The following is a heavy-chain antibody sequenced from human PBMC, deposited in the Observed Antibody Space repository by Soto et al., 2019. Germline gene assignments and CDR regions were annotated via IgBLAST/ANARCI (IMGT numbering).Heavy chain of an antibody. Sequence: SVEVSCKASGGTFKSYGINWVRQAPVQGLEWMGGIIPIFGTAKYAQKFQGRVTITADESTSTAYMELSSLTSEDTAVYYCARSIDSSSIYFEYLGQGTLVTVSS. CDR2: IIPIFGTA. CDR1: GGTFKSYG. D-gene: IGHD6-6*01. V-gene: IGHV1-69*13. CDR3: ARSIDSSSIYFEY. J-gene: IGHJ4*02.